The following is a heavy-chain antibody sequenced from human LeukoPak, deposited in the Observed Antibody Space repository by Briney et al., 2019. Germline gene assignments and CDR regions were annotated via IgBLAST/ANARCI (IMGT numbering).Heavy chain of an antibody. CDR1: GFTFSSYA. CDR3: ARDHYDSSGYYLNWFDP. Sequence: GGSLRLSCAASGFTFSSYAMHLVRQAPGKRLEWVAVISYDGSNKYYADSVKGRFTISRDNTKNTLYLKMNSLRAEDTAVYYCARDHYDSSGYYLNWFDPWGQGTLVTVSS. D-gene: IGHD3-22*01. J-gene: IGHJ5*02. V-gene: IGHV3-30*04. CDR2: ISYDGSNK.